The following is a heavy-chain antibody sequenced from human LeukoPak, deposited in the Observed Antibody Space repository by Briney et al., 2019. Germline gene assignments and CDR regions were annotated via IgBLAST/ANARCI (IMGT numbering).Heavy chain of an antibody. Sequence: GGSLRLSCAASGFTFSSYSMNWVRRAPGKGLEWVSSISSSSSYIYYADSVKGRFTISRDNAKNSLYLQMNSLRAEDTAVYYCARDDDYGGNFDYWGQGTLVTVSS. D-gene: IGHD4-23*01. CDR1: GFTFSSYS. J-gene: IGHJ4*02. CDR2: ISSSSSYI. V-gene: IGHV3-21*01. CDR3: ARDDDYGGNFDY.